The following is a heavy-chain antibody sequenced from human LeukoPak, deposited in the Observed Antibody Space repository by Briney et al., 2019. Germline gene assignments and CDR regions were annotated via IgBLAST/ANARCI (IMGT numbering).Heavy chain of an antibody. J-gene: IGHJ4*02. Sequence: GGSLRLSCTASGVTFGDYCMSWVRQAPGKGLEWIAFIRSKGYGGTTEYVASVKGRFTISRDDSKSIAYLQMNSLKTEDTAVYYCTRDLCSSTSCYAPFDYWGQGTLVTVSS. D-gene: IGHD2-2*01. CDR3: TRDLCSSTSCYAPFDY. V-gene: IGHV3-49*04. CDR1: GVTFGDYC. CDR2: IRSKGYGGTT.